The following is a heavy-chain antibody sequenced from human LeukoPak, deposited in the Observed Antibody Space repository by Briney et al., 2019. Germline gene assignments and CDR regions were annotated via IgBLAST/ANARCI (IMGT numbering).Heavy chain of an antibody. Sequence: GGSLRLSCAASGFTFSSYSMNWVRQAPGKGLEWVSSISSSSSYIYYADSVKGRFTISRDNAKNSLYLQMNSLRAEDTAVYYCARDFSPYGYYGMDVWGQGTTVTVSS. CDR2: ISSSSSYI. V-gene: IGHV3-21*01. CDR3: ARDFSPYGYYGMDV. J-gene: IGHJ6*02. D-gene: IGHD2/OR15-2a*01. CDR1: GFTFSSYS.